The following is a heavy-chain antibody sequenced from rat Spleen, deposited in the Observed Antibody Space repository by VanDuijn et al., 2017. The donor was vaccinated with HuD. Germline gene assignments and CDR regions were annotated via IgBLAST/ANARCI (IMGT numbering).Heavy chain of an antibody. J-gene: IGHJ3*01. CDR2: ISTGGSSA. Sequence: EVQLVESGGGLVQPGRSMKLSCAASGFTFSNYYMAWVRQAPTKGLEWVASISTGGSSAYYRDSVKGRFTISRDNAQSTLYLQMDSLRSEDTATYYCARHGYGGYSGPFAYWGQGTLVTVSS. CDR1: GFTFSNYY. V-gene: IGHV5-25*01. CDR3: ARHGYGGYSGPFAY. D-gene: IGHD1-11*01.